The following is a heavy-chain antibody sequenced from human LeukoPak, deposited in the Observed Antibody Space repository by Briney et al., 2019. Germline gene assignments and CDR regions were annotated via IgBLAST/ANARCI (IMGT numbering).Heavy chain of an antibody. D-gene: IGHD5-18*01. V-gene: IGHV4-39*07. CDR3: ARIYRGYIYGPYDY. J-gene: IGHJ4*02. CDR2: IYYSGST. Sequence: SETLSLTCTVSGGSISSSSYYWGWIRQPPGKGLEWIGSIYYSGSTYYNPSLKSRVTISVDTSKNQFSLKLSSVTAADTAVYYCARIYRGYIYGPYDYWGREPWSPSPQ. CDR1: GGSISSSSYY.